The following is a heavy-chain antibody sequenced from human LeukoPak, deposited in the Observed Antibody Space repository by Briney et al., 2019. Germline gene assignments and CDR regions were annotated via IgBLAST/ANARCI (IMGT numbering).Heavy chain of an antibody. V-gene: IGHV4-34*01. D-gene: IGHD2-2*01. Sequence: SETLSLTCAVYGGSFSGYYWSWIRQPPGKGLEWIGEINHSGSTNYNPSLKSRVTISVDTSKNQFSLKLSSVTAADTAVYYCAGEIVVVPAAMGSYYFQHWGQGTLVNVSS. CDR3: AGEIVVVPAAMGSYYFQH. CDR1: GGSFSGYY. CDR2: INHSGST. J-gene: IGHJ1*01.